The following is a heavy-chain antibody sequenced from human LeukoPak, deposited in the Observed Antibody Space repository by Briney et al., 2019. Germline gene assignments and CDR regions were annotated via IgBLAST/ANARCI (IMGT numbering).Heavy chain of an antibody. V-gene: IGHV1-18*01. D-gene: IGHD5-12*01. Sequence: ASGTVSCKASGYTFTSYGISWVRQAPGQGLEWMGWISAYNGNTNCAQKLQGRVTMTTDTSTSTAYMELRSLRSDDTAVYYCAREVATIFDYWGQGTLVTVSS. CDR2: ISAYNGNT. CDR1: GYTFTSYG. CDR3: AREVATIFDY. J-gene: IGHJ4*02.